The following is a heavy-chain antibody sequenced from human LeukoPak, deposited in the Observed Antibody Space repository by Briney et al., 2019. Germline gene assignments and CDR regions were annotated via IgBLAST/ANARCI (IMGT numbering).Heavy chain of an antibody. CDR2: IYPGDSDT. CDR3: ARRGAVAGTNFDY. D-gene: IGHD6-19*01. J-gene: IGHJ4*02. Sequence: GESLKISCKGSGYSFTSYWIGRVRQMPGKGLEWMGIIYPGDSDTRYSPSFQGQVTISADRSITTAYLQWRSLKASDTAMYYCARRGAVAGTNFDYWGQGTLVTVSS. CDR1: GYSFTSYW. V-gene: IGHV5-51*01.